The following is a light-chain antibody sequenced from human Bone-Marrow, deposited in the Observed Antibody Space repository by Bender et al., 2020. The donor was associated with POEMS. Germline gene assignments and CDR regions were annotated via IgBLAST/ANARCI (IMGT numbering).Light chain of an antibody. CDR2: EVT. CDR3: SSFAGNNNYVV. V-gene: IGLV2-8*01. Sequence: SALTQPASVSGSPRQSITISCTGTSSDVGGYNCVSWYQQHPGKAPKPIIYEVTKRPSGVPDRCSGSKSGNTASLPVSWLQTEYEADYYCSSFAGNNNYVVFGGVTKLTVL. J-gene: IGLJ2*01. CDR1: SSDVGGYNC.